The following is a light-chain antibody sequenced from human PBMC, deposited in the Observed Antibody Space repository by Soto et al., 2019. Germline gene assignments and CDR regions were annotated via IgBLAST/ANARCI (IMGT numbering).Light chain of an antibody. J-gene: IGLJ2*01. CDR3: CSYAGSQTFV. CDR1: SSDVADFNY. V-gene: IGLV2-11*01. Sequence: QSVLTQPRSVSGSPGQSVTISCTGISSDVADFNYVSWYQQHPDKAPKLIIHDVNKWPSGVPDRFSGSRSGNTASLTISGLLAEDEADYYCCSYAGSQTFVFGGGTQLTVL. CDR2: DVN.